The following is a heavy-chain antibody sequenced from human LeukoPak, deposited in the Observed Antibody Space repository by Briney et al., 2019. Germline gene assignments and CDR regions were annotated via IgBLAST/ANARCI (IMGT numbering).Heavy chain of an antibody. CDR1: GYTFTSYY. V-gene: IGHV1-46*01. J-gene: IGHJ4*02. D-gene: IGHD1-26*01. CDR2: INPSGGST. CDR3: ARDRQGGYSGSYYGGY. Sequence: ASVKVSCKASGYTFTSYYMHWVRQAPGQGLEWMGIINPSGGSTNYAQKFQGRVTMTRDTSTSTVYMELSSLRSEDTAVYYCARDRQGGYSGSYYGGYWGQGTLVTVSS.